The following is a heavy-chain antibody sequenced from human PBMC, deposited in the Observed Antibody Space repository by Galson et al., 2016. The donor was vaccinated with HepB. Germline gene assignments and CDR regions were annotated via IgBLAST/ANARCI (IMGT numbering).Heavy chain of an antibody. D-gene: IGHD7-27*01. V-gene: IGHV3-23*01. Sequence: SLRLSCAASGFSFKTFAMNWVRQAPGKGLEWVSSISAAATNTFYADSVRGRFTISRDDSKSALYLQMAGLRDDDTAVYYCAKDLAGSSPYYDGMDVWGNGTTVSVAS. CDR1: GFSFKTFA. CDR2: ISAAATNT. CDR3: AKDLAGSSPYYDGMDV. J-gene: IGHJ6*04.